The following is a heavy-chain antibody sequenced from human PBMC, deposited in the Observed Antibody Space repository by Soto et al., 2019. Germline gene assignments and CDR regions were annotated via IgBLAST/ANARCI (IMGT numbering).Heavy chain of an antibody. CDR2: IRSKAYGGTT. CDR3: TREAAAGMFRIRENWFDP. Sequence: GGSLRLSCTASGFTFGDYAMSWFRQAPGKGLEWVGFIRSKAYGGTTEYAASVKGRFTISRDDSKSIAYLQMNSLKTEDTAVYYCTREAAAGMFRIRENWFDPWGQGILVTVSS. V-gene: IGHV3-49*03. D-gene: IGHD6-13*01. J-gene: IGHJ5*02. CDR1: GFTFGDYA.